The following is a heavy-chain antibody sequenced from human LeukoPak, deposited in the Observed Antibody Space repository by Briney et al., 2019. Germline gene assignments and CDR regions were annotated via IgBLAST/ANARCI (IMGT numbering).Heavy chain of an antibody. D-gene: IGHD3-9*01. V-gene: IGHV3-30*04. CDR3: ARDKSSQRPYFLDY. J-gene: IGHJ4*02. CDR2: LSSDGRDT. Sequence: GGSLRLSCAVSRFTFSGYTMHWVRQAPGKGLEWLALLSSDGRDTFYPDSVKGRFTISRDNSKNTLDLQIDSLRVDDTAVYYCARDKSSQRPYFLDYWGQRTPATVSS. CDR1: RFTFSGYT.